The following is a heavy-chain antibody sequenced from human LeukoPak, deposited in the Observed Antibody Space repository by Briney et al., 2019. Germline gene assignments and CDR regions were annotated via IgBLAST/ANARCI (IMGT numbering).Heavy chain of an antibody. J-gene: IGHJ6*03. CDR3: ARAYYGDYLYYYYYYMDV. V-gene: IGHV4-59*01. CDR2: IYYSGST. D-gene: IGHD4-17*01. CDR1: GGSISSYY. Sequence: SETLSLTCTVSGGSISSYYWSWIRQPSGKGLEWIGYIYYSGSTNYNPSLKSRVTISVETSKNQFSLKLSSVTAADTAVYYCARAYYGDYLYYYYYYMDVWGKGTTVTVSS.